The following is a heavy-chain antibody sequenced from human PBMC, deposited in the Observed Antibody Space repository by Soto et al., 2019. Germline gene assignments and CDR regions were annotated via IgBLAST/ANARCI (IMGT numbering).Heavy chain of an antibody. CDR1: AGTFSSYG. V-gene: IGHV1-69*13. CDR3: AREVRGVTNYYYGMDV. Sequence: SVKVSCKASAGTFSSYGISWVRQAPGQGLEWMGGIMPIFGTPNYAQKFQGRVTITADESTSTGYMELSSLTSEDTAVYYCAREVRGVTNYYYGMDVWGQGTTVTVSS. CDR2: IMPIFGTP. D-gene: IGHD3-10*01. J-gene: IGHJ6*02.